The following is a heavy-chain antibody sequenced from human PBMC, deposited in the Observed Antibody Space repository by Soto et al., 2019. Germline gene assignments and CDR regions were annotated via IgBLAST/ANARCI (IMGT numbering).Heavy chain of an antibody. CDR3: ARQGGYSPLLDFDD. D-gene: IGHD5-18*01. J-gene: IGHJ4*02. Sequence: EVQLVETGGGLIQPGGSLRLSCAASGFTVSSNYMSWVRQAPGKGLEWVSVIYSGGSTYYADSVKGRFTISRDNSKNTLYLQMNSLRAEDTAVYYCARQGGYSPLLDFDDWGQGTLVTVSS. CDR1: GFTVSSNY. V-gene: IGHV3-53*02. CDR2: IYSGGST.